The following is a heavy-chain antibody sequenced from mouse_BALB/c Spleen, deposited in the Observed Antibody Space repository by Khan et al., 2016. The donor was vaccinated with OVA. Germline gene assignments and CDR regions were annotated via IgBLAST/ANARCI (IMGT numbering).Heavy chain of an antibody. CDR2: IYPGDGRT. V-gene: IGHV1S56*01. CDR1: GYTFRTYY. D-gene: IGHD1-1*01. CDR3: AISYYGSFRYFDV. J-gene: IGHJ1*01. Sequence: QVQLQQSGPELVKPGASVKMSCKASGYTFRTYYIHWVKQRPGQGLEWIGWIYPGDGRTKYNEKFKDKTTLTADKSPSAAYMLLSSLTSEDSAIFFCAISYYGSFRYFDVWGAGTTVTVSS.